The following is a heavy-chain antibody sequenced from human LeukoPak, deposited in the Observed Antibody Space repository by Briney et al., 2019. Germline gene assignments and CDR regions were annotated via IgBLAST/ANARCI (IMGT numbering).Heavy chain of an antibody. D-gene: IGHD6-6*01. J-gene: IGHJ4*02. CDR3: TREYSNSRYFDS. CDR1: GFIFSNYY. CDR2: INMDGSST. Sequence: GGSLRLSCAASGFIFSNYYMHWARQAPGKGLVWVSRINMDGSSTNYADSVKGRFTISRDNANNTLHLQMNSLRAEDTAVYFCTREYSNSRYFDSWGQGALVSVSS. V-gene: IGHV3-74*01.